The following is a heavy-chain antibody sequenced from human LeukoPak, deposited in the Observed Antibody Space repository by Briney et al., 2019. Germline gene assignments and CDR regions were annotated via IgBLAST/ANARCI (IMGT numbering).Heavy chain of an antibody. CDR1: GYTFTGYY. Sequence: ASVKVSYMASGYTFTGYYMHWVRQAPGQGLEWMGWINPNSGGTNYAQKFQGWVTMTRDTSISTAYMELSRLRSEDTAVYYCARIGDSSSWYDFDPWGQGTLVTVSS. J-gene: IGHJ5*02. V-gene: IGHV1-2*04. CDR2: INPNSGGT. D-gene: IGHD6-13*01. CDR3: ARIGDSSSWYDFDP.